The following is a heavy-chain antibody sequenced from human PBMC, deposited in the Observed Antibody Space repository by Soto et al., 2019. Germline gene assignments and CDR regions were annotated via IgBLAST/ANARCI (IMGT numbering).Heavy chain of an antibody. Sequence: QIQLVQSGAEMKKPGASVKVSCKTSGYNFIDYGISWVRQAPGQGLEWMGWITAYNGNPDYAQKLQGTVTMTTDTSTSTAYMELMSLRSDDAAGYYCARVLLTSYYEGREYIGMDVWGQGTTVTVSS. CDR1: GYNFIDYG. CDR3: ARVLLTSYYEGREYIGMDV. J-gene: IGHJ6*02. V-gene: IGHV1-18*01. D-gene: IGHD3-9*01. CDR2: ITAYNGNP.